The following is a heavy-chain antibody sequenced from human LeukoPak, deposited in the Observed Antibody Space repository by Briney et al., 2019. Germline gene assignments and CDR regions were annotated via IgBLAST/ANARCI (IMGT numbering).Heavy chain of an antibody. CDR2: ISASAGNT. V-gene: IGHV3-23*01. Sequence: SGGSLRLSCAASGFTFSSYAMSWVRQAPGKGLGWVSTISASAGNTYYADSVKGRFTISRDNSKNTVYLQMNSLRADDTAIYYCAKEHKGYRYYGMDVWGQGTTVTVSS. CDR3: AKEHKGYRYYGMDV. J-gene: IGHJ6*02. CDR1: GFTFSSYA. D-gene: IGHD3-16*02.